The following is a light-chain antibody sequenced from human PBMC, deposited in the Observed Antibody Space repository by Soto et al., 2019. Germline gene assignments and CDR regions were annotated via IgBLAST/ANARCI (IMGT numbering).Light chain of an antibody. Sequence: EIVLTQSPATLSLSPGETATLSCRASQSVSGYIGWYQQKPGQAPRLLIYDASNRATGIPARFSGSGSGTDFTLTISGLEPEDFAVYYCQQRTNWPPSITFGQGTRLEIK. CDR2: DAS. J-gene: IGKJ5*01. CDR3: QQRTNWPPSIT. V-gene: IGKV3-11*01. CDR1: QSVSGY.